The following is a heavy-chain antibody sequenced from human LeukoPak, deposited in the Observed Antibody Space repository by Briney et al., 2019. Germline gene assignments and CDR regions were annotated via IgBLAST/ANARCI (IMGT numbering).Heavy chain of an antibody. CDR1: GGSFTNDF. J-gene: IGHJ4*02. V-gene: IGHV4-4*07. CDR2: VYSSGTS. CDR3: AVSADYYYASRSYYNEDY. Sequence: SETLSLTCTVSGGSFTNDFWSWLRQPAGRGLEWIGRVYSSGTSYYNPSLKSRVTMSVDTSKNHFSLRLTSVTAADTAVYYCAVSADYYYASRSYYNEDYWGQGTLVTVSS. D-gene: IGHD3-10*01.